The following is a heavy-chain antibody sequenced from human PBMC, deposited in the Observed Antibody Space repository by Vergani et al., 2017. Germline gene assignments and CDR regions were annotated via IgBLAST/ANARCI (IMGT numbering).Heavy chain of an antibody. CDR1: GGSISSYY. J-gene: IGHJ4*02. CDR3: ARGTAGYSFDY. D-gene: IGHD5-24*01. CDR2: IYYSGST. V-gene: IGHV4-59*01. Sequence: QVQLQESGPGLVKPSQTLSLTCTVSGGSISSYYWSWIRQPPGKGLEWIGYIYYSGSTNYNPSLKSRVTILVDTYKNQFSLKMSSVTAADTSVYYCARGTAGYSFDYWGQGTLVTVSS.